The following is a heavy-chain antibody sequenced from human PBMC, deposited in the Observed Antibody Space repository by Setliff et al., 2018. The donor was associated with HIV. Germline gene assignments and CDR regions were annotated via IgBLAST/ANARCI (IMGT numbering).Heavy chain of an antibody. CDR1: GFSLGTTGMC. D-gene: IGHD3-3*01. CDR3: ARRVLTSSDCFDY. CDR2: IDWDDDT. J-gene: IGHJ4*02. Sequence: SGPMLVNPTQTLTLTCTVSGFSLGTTGMCVSWIRQPPGKALEWLARIDWDDDTHYNASLKTRLTVSKDTSKNQVVLSLANMDPVDTATYYCARRVLTSSDCFDYWGQGALVTVSS. V-gene: IGHV2-70*11.